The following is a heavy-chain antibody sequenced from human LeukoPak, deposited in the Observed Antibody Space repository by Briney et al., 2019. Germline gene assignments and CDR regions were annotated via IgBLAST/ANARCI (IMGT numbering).Heavy chain of an antibody. CDR2: INHSGST. V-gene: IGHV4-34*01. CDR3: ARGRRYYYDSSGYFF. D-gene: IGHD3-22*01. CDR1: GGSFSSYY. Sequence: PSETLSLTCAVYGGSFSSYYWSWVRQTPGKGKEWVGEINHSGSTNYHPSLKSRVTISVDTSKNQFSLKLSSVTAADTAVYYCARGRRYYYDSSGYFFWGQGTLVTVSS. J-gene: IGHJ4*02.